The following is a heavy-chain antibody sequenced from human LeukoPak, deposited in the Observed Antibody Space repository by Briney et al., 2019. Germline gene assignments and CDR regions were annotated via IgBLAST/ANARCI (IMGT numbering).Heavy chain of an antibody. Sequence: GGSLRLSCAASGFTFSNYAMSWVRQAPGKGLEWVSTISGSGGSTSYADSVKCRFTISRDNSKNALYLQMNSLRDEDTAVYYCAKVPSVSNYYYYMDVWGKGTTVTVSS. V-gene: IGHV3-23*01. J-gene: IGHJ6*03. CDR2: ISGSGGST. CDR1: GFTFSNYA. CDR3: AKVPSVSNYYYYMDV. D-gene: IGHD3-16*02.